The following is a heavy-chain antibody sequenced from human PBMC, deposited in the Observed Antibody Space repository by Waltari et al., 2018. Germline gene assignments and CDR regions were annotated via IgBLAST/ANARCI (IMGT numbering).Heavy chain of an antibody. CDR3: ASAYYDILD. D-gene: IGHD3-9*01. CDR1: GFTFSSYW. V-gene: IGHV3-74*01. CDR2: INRDGSTI. Sequence: EVQLEESGGGLVQPGGSLRLSCAASGFTFSSYWMHWVRQAPGKGLVWVSRINRDGSTISYADSGKGRFTISRDNAKNTLYLQMNSLSAEDTAVYYCASAYYDILDWGQGTLVTVSS. J-gene: IGHJ4*02.